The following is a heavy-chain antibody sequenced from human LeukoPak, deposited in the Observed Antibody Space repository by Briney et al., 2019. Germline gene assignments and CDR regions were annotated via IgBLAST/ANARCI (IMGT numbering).Heavy chain of an antibody. CDR1: GYTFTSYG. CDR2: ISAYNGNT. CDR3: ARVYYDFCSGYEYDAFDL. V-gene: IGHV1-18*01. Sequence: ASVKVSCKAAGYTFTSYGVSWVRQAAGQGLEGMGWISAYNGNTNYAQKLQGRVTMTTDTSTSAAYMELRSLRSDDTAVYYCARVYYDFCSGYEYDAFDLWGQGTMVTVSS. D-gene: IGHD3-3*01. J-gene: IGHJ3*01.